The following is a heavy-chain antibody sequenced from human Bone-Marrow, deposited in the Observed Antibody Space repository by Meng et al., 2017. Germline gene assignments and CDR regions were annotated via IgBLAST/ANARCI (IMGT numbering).Heavy chain of an antibody. CDR1: GFTFDDYA. Sequence: SLKISCAVSGFTFDDYAMHWVRQAPGKGLEWVSGISWNSGSIGYADSVKGRFTISRDNAKNSLYLQMNSLRAEDTAVYYCAREPRYYYDSSGYLQYYYYGMDVWGQGTTVTVSS. CDR3: AREPRYYYDSSGYLQYYYYGMDV. J-gene: IGHJ6*02. V-gene: IGHV3-9*01. CDR2: ISWNSGSI. D-gene: IGHD3-22*01.